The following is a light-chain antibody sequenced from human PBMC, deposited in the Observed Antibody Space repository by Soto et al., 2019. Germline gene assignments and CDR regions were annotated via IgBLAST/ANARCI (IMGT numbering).Light chain of an antibody. CDR1: TSDVGGYNY. J-gene: IGLJ1*01. CDR3: SSYTSSSTLV. CDR2: EVS. V-gene: IGLV2-14*01. Sequence: QSALTQPASVSGSLGQSITISCTGTTSDVGGYNYVSWYQQHPGKAPKLMIYEVSNRPSGVSNRFSGSKSGNTAALTISGRQAEDEADYYCSSYTSSSTLVFGTGTKLTVL.